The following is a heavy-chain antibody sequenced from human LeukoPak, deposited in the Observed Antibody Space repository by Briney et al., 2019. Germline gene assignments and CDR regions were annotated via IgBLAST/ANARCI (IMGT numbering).Heavy chain of an antibody. D-gene: IGHD3-10*01. V-gene: IGHV3-20*04. CDR2: INWNSGST. CDR3: ARVGYYGSGSYYMLDY. J-gene: IGHJ4*02. CDR1: GFTFDDYG. Sequence: GGSLRLSCAASGFTFDDYGMSWVRHAPGKGLEWVSGINWNSGSTGYADSVKGRFTISRDNAKNSLYLQMNSLRAEDTALYYSARVGYYGSGSYYMLDYWGQGTLVTVSS.